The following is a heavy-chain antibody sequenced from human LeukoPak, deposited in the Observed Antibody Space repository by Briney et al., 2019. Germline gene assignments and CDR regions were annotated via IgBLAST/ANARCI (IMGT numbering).Heavy chain of an antibody. CDR1: GFTFSSYA. CDR2: ISGSGGST. CDR3: AKDRYSGYETDY. D-gene: IGHD5-12*01. V-gene: IGHV3-23*01. Sequence: GGSLRPSCAASGFTFSSYAMSWVRQAPGKGLEWVSAISGSGGSTYYADSVKGRFTISRDNSKNTLYLQMNSLRAEDTAVYYCAKDRYSGYETDYWGQGTLVTVSS. J-gene: IGHJ4*02.